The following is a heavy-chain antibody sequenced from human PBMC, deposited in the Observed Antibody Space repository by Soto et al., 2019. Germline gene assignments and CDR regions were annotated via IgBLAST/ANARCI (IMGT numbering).Heavy chain of an antibody. V-gene: IGHV4-59*01. CDR1: GGSISSYY. CDR3: ARSYYDSSGYYYFFY. D-gene: IGHD3-22*01. J-gene: IGHJ4*02. CDR2: IYYSGST. Sequence: SETLSLTCTVSGGSISSYYWSWIRQPPGKGLEWIGYIYYSGSTNYNPSLKSRVTISVDTSKNQFSLKLSSVTAADTAVYYCARSYYDSSGYYYFFYWGQGTLVTVSS.